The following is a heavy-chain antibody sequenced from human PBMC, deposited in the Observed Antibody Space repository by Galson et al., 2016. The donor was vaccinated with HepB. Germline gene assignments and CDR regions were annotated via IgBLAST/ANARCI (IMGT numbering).Heavy chain of an antibody. CDR1: GFTFSDYG. D-gene: IGHD3-10*01. J-gene: IGHJ3*02. CDR3: AREWFGGDAFDI. Sequence: SLRLSCAASGFTFSDYGMHWVRQAPGKGLEWVAVIWHDASYIYYADSVKGRFTIFRDNSKNTLYVQMNSLRAEDTAVYYCAREWFGGDAFDIWGQGTMVTVSS. V-gene: IGHV3-33*01. CDR2: IWHDASYI.